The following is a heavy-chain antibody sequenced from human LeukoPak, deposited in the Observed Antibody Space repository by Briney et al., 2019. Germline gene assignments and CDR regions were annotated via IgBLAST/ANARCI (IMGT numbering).Heavy chain of an antibody. CDR2: ISGSGGST. Sequence: GGSLRLSCAASGFTFSSYAMSWVRQAPGKGLEWVSAISGSGGSTYYADSVKGRFTISRDNSKNTLYLQMISLRAEDTAVYYCARDRRFVASAFDIWGQGTMVTVSS. D-gene: IGHD3-10*01. V-gene: IGHV3-23*01. CDR1: GFTFSSYA. J-gene: IGHJ3*02. CDR3: ARDRRFVASAFDI.